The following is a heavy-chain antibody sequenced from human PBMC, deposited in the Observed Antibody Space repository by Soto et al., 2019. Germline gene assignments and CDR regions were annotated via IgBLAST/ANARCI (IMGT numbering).Heavy chain of an antibody. J-gene: IGHJ5*01. CDR1: GFTFSRYA. CDR2: IGGDGEST. V-gene: IGHV3-23*01. D-gene: IGHD2-8*01. CDR3: AQLGVFDP. Sequence: PGGSLRLSCAASGFTFSRYAMSWVRQIPGKGLECVSAIGGDGESTHYADSVKGRFTISRDNSKNTLYLQLNSLRVEDTAVYYCAQLGVFDPWGQGTLDIVSA.